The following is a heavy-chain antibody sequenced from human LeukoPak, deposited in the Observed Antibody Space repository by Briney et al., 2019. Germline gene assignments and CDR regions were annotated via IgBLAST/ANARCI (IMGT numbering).Heavy chain of an antibody. CDR1: GFTFSSYS. CDR3: ARAWDYVWGSYPGVPGY. V-gene: IGHV3-21*01. Sequence: GGSLRLSCAASGFTFSSYSMNWVRQAPGKGLEWVSSISSSSSYIYYADSVKGRFTISRAQAKNSLSLQMNSLRAEDTAVYYCARAWDYVWGSYPGVPGYWGQGTLVTVSS. D-gene: IGHD3-16*02. J-gene: IGHJ4*02. CDR2: ISSSSSYI.